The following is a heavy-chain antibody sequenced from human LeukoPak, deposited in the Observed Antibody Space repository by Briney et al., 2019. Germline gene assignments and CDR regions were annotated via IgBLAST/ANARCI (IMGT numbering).Heavy chain of an antibody. V-gene: IGHV3-48*01. J-gene: IGHJ5*02. CDR1: GFTFSSYS. D-gene: IGHD1-1*01. CDR2: ISSSSSTI. Sequence: GGSLRLSCAASGFTFSSYSMNWVRQAPGKGLEWVSYISSSSSTIYCADSVKGRFTISRDNAKNSLYLQMNSLRAEDTAVYYCASLLPVTTGDNWFDPWGQGTLVTVSS. CDR3: ASLLPVTTGDNWFDP.